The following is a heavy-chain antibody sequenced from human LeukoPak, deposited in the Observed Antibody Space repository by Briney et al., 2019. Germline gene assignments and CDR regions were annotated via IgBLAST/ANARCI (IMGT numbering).Heavy chain of an antibody. CDR1: GFTFSSYW. D-gene: IGHD2-15*01. V-gene: IGHV3-7*01. CDR3: ARPRFKLAPSDY. CDR2: IKQDGSEK. Sequence: GGSLRLSCAASGFTFSSYWMSWVRHALGKGLEWVANIKQDGSEKYYVDSVKGRFTISRDNAKNSLYLQMNSLRAEDTAVYYCARPRFKLAPSDYWGQGTLVTVSS. J-gene: IGHJ4*02.